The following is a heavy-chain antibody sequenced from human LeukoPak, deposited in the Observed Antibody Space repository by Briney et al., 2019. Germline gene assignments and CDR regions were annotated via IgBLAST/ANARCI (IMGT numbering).Heavy chain of an antibody. Sequence: ASVKVSCKASGYTFTGYYMHWVRQAPGQGLEWMGRINPNSGGTNYAQKFQGRVTMTRDTSISTAYMELSSLRSEDTAVYYCAREVVPSGNYYYGMDVWGQGTTVTVSS. V-gene: IGHV1-2*06. CDR3: AREVVPSGNYYYGMDV. CDR2: INPNSGGT. J-gene: IGHJ6*02. CDR1: GYTFTGYY. D-gene: IGHD2-2*01.